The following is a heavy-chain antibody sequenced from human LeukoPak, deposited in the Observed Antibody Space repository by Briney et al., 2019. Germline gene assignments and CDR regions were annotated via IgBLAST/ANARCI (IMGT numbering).Heavy chain of an antibody. CDR3: ARAGYYDIRAHNWFDP. J-gene: IGHJ5*02. CDR2: ISSDGSST. V-gene: IGHV3-74*01. D-gene: IGHD3-22*01. CDR1: VFTFRSYW. Sequence: PGGSLRLSCAASVFTFRSYWMHWVRHAPGKGLVWVSRISSDGSSTSYADSVKGRFTISRDNAKNTLYLQMNSLRAEDTAVYYCARAGYYDIRAHNWFDPWGQGTLVTVSS.